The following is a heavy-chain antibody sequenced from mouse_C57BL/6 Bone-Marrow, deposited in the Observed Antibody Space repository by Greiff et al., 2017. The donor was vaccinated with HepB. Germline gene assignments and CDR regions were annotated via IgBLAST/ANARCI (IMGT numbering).Heavy chain of an antibody. CDR2: IDPENGDT. J-gene: IGHJ4*01. CDR1: GFNIKDDY. D-gene: IGHD1-1*01. V-gene: IGHV14-4*01. CDR3: TTEGYYYGSSYAMDY. Sequence: VQLQQSGAELVRPGASVKLSCTASGFNIKDDYMHWVKQRPEQGLEWIGWIDPENGDTEYASKLQGKATITADTSSNTAYLQLSSLTSEDTAVYYCTTEGYYYGSSYAMDYWGQGTSVTVSS.